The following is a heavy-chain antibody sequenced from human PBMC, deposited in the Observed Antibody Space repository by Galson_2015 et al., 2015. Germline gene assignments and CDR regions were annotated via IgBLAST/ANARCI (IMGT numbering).Heavy chain of an antibody. CDR2: ISGSGGST. D-gene: IGHD3-10*01. V-gene: IGHV3-23*01. CDR1: GFTFSSYA. Sequence: SLRLSCAASGFTFSSYAMSWVRQAPGKGLEWVSAISGSGGSTYYADSVKGRFTISRDNSKNTLYLQMNSLRAEDTAVYYCAKPIRGSLSRGKGDYFDYWGQGTLVTVSS. CDR3: AKPIRGSLSRGKGDYFDY. J-gene: IGHJ4*02.